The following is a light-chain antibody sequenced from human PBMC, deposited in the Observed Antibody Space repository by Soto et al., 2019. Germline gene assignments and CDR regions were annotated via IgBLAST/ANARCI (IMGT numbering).Light chain of an antibody. CDR3: QHYDSYSGT. J-gene: IGKJ3*01. Sequence: DIQMTQSPSTLSASVGDRVTITCRASQSINSWLAWYQQKPRKAPRLLIYRASSLEGGVPSRFSGSGSGAEFTLTISSLQPDDFATYYCQHYDSYSGTFGPGTKVDIK. CDR2: RAS. CDR1: QSINSW. V-gene: IGKV1-5*03.